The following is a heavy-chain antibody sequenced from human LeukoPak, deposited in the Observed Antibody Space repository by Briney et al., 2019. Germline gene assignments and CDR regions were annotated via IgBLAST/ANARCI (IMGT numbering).Heavy chain of an antibody. Sequence: GGSLRLSCAASGFTFSNYDINWVRQAPGKGLEWVSAISSSGGGTYYADSVKGRFTISRDNAKNSLYLQMNSLRAEDTAVYYCASVYSSSWYLDYWGQGTLVTVSS. CDR3: ASVYSSSWYLDY. V-gene: IGHV3-23*01. D-gene: IGHD6-13*01. CDR1: GFTFSNYD. J-gene: IGHJ4*02. CDR2: ISSSGGGT.